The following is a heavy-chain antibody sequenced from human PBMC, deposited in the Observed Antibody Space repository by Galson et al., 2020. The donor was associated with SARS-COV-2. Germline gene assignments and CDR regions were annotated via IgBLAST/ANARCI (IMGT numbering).Heavy chain of an antibody. V-gene: IGHV4-31*03. CDR2: IYYSGST. CDR3: ARASGITIIVVVLGAFDI. Sequence: ASETLSLTCTVSGGSISSGGYYWSWIRQHTGKGLEWIGYIYYSGSTYYNPSLKSRVTISVDTSKNQFSLKLSSVTAADTAVYYCARASGITIIVVVLGAFDIWGQGTMVTVSS. CDR1: GGSISSGGYY. J-gene: IGHJ3*02. D-gene: IGHD3-22*01.